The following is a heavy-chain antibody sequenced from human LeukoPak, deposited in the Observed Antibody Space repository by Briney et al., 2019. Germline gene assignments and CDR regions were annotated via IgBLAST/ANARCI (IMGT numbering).Heavy chain of an antibody. CDR3: AKVGSGWHPMDV. V-gene: IGHV1-18*01. D-gene: IGHD6-19*01. CDR1: GYTFTSYG. J-gene: IGHJ6*04. CDR2: ISAYNGNT. Sequence: ASVKVSCKASGYTFTSYGINWVRQAPGQGLEWMGWISAYNGNTNYAQKLQGRVTMTTDTSTRTAYMELRSLRSDDTAVYYCAKVGSGWHPMDVWGKGTTVTVSS.